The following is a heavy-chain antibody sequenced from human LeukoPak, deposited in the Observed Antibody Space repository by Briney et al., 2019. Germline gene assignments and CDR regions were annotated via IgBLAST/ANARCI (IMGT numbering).Heavy chain of an antibody. CDR3: ASRRDGSNYAAFDI. J-gene: IGHJ3*02. CDR1: GGTFSSYA. D-gene: IGHD5-24*01. Sequence: ASVKVSCKASGGTFSSYAISWVRQAPGQGLEWMGIINFSGGTTSHPQKFQGRVTMTRDTSTSTVYMELSSLRSEGTAVYYCASRRDGSNYAAFDIWGQGTMVTVSS. V-gene: IGHV1-46*01. CDR2: INFSGGTT.